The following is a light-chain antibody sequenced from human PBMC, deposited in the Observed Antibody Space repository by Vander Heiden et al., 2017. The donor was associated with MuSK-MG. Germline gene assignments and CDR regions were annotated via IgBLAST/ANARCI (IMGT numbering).Light chain of an antibody. CDR2: GVS. CDR3: QQDCSPMPT. V-gene: IGKV3-20*01. Sequence: EILLTQSAGTLSLSPVERGTLSCRARQSVRSSYLAWYQQRPGQAPRLLIYGVSSSVTGIPDRFSGSGSGTDFTLTISRLEPEDFAVYYCQQDCSPMPTFGQGTKVEIK. CDR1: QSVRSSY. J-gene: IGKJ2*01.